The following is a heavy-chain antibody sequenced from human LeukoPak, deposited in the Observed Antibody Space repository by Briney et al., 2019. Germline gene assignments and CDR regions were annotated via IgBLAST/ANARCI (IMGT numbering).Heavy chain of an antibody. Sequence: GGSLRLSCAASGFTFSSCAMTWVRQAPGKGLEWVSYISSSGSTIYYADSVKGRFTISRDNAESSLYLQMNSLRAEDTAVYYCAREKSSSWTSFDYWGQGTLVTVSS. D-gene: IGHD6-13*01. CDR3: AREKSSSWTSFDY. V-gene: IGHV3-48*03. CDR1: GFTFSSCA. CDR2: ISSSGSTI. J-gene: IGHJ4*02.